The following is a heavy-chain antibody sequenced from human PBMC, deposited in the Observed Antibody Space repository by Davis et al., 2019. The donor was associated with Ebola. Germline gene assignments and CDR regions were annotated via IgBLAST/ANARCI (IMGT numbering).Heavy chain of an antibody. D-gene: IGHD4-11*01. Sequence: PGGSLRLSCAASGFTFSSYGMHWVRQAPGKGLEWVAVISYDGSNKYYADSVKGRFTISRDNSKNTLYLQMNSLRAEDTAVYYCAKGSNGAYYYYGMDVWGQGTTVTVSS. CDR2: ISYDGSNK. V-gene: IGHV3-30*18. J-gene: IGHJ6*02. CDR3: AKGSNGAYYYYGMDV. CDR1: GFTFSSYG.